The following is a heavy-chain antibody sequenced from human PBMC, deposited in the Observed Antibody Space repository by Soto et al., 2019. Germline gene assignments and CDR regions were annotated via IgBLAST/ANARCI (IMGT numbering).Heavy chain of an antibody. Sequence: PGGSLRLSCAASGFTFNTYGMHWVRQAPGKGLEWVAVISYDGSEKYYVDSVKGRFTISKDNFKNTLYLQMNSLRPEDTAVYYCAKSPNFYCSSPNCYKYYFDHWGQGTRVTAPQ. CDR2: ISYDGSEK. D-gene: IGHD2-2*02. V-gene: IGHV3-30*18. J-gene: IGHJ4*02. CDR1: GFTFNTYG. CDR3: AKSPNFYCSSPNCYKYYFDH.